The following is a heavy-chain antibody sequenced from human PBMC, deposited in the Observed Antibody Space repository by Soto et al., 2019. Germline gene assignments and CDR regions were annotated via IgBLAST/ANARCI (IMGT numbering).Heavy chain of an antibody. CDR3: ARAVSVDTAMVIHV. CDR2: IWYDGSNK. V-gene: IGHV3-33*01. CDR1: GFTFSSYG. J-gene: IGHJ4*02. D-gene: IGHD5-18*01. Sequence: GGSLRLSCAASGFTFSSYGMHWVRQAPGKGLEWVAVIWYDGSNKYYADSVKGRFTISRDNSKNTLYLQMNSLRAEDTAVYYCARAVSVDTAMVIHVWGQGTLVTVSS.